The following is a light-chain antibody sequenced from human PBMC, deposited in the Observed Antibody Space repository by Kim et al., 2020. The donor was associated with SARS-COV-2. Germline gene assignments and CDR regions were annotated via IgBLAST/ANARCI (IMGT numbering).Light chain of an antibody. CDR2: DAS. J-gene: IGKJ4*01. CDR3: QQYAHSPLT. Sequence: ATLACRASQGVSSHRVNSRYLAGYQQKPGQAPRLLIYDASSRATGIPDRFSGSESGTDFTLTISRLEPEDFAVYYCQQYAHSPLTFGGGTKVDIK. V-gene: IGKV3-20*01. CDR1: QGVSSHRVNSRY.